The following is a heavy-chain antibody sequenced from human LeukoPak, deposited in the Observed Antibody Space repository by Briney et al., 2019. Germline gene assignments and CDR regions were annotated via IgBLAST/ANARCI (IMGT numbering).Heavy chain of an antibody. CDR3: ARTNTEYSSGWYSFDP. V-gene: IGHV3-21*01. CDR2: ISSSSSYI. D-gene: IGHD6-19*01. Sequence: GGSLRLSCAASGFTFSSYGMPWVRQAPGKGLEWVSSISSSSSYIYYADSVKGRFTISRDNAKNSLYLQMNSLRAEDTAVYYCARTNTEYSSGWYSFDPWGQGTLVTVSS. J-gene: IGHJ5*02. CDR1: GFTFSSYG.